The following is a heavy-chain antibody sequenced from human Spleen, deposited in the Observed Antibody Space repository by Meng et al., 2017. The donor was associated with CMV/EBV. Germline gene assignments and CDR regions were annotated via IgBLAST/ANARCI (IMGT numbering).Heavy chain of an antibody. CDR1: GDSIFSSSYY. CDR3: VREIRNNYFDP. V-gene: IGHV4-39*07. CDR2: IYHSGST. Sequence: QLQLQESGPRLVKPAETLSLTCTASGDSIFSSSYYWAWIRQPPGKGLEWIGEIYHSGSTNYNPSLKSRVTISVDKFKNQFSLKLSSVSAADTAVYYCVREIRNNYFDPWGQGILVTVSS. J-gene: IGHJ5*02.